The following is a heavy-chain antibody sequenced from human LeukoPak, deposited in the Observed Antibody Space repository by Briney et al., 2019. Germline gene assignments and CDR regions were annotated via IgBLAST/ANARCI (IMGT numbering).Heavy chain of an antibody. CDR2: IKEDGTET. CDR3: AKEGRSLQTY. CDR1: GFMFSSNW. Sequence: GGSLRLSCAASGFMFSSNWMSWVRLAPGKGLEWVANIKEDGTETYYVDTVKGRFTISRDNAKNSLYLQMNSLRVEDTAVYYCAKEGRSLQTYWGQGTLVTVSS. V-gene: IGHV3-7*03. J-gene: IGHJ4*02. D-gene: IGHD5-24*01.